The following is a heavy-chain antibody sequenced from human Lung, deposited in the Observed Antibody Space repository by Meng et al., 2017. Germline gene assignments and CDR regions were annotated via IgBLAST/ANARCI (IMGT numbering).Heavy chain of an antibody. CDR3: ARGPTTMAHDFDY. V-gene: IGHV4-34*01. D-gene: IGHD4-11*01. CDR2: INHSGST. J-gene: IGHJ4*02. Sequence: QVPLERGGAGLLKPSETLSLTRVVSGGSFSDYYWSWMRQPPGKGLEWIGEINHSGSTNYNPSLESRATISVDTSQNNLSLKLSSVTAADSAVYYCARGPTTMAHDFDYWGQGTLVTVSS. CDR1: GGSFSDYY.